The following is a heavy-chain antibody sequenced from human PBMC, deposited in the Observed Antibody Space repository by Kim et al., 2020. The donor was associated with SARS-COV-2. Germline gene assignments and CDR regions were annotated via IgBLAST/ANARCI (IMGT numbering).Heavy chain of an antibody. CDR3: ARGVGEVVFTTEDVYFDD. Sequence: SETLSLTCGVSDDSMNSEIYSWSWIRQPPGKGLEWIGDIDHGGSTYYNPSLMRRVSISAERSKKEFSLKVTSVTAADTAVNFCARGVGEVVFTTEDVYFDDWGHGILVSMSS. D-gene: IGHD3-22*01. J-gene: IGHJ4*01. V-gene: IGHV4-30-2*01. CDR2: IDHGGST. CDR1: DDSMNSEIYS.